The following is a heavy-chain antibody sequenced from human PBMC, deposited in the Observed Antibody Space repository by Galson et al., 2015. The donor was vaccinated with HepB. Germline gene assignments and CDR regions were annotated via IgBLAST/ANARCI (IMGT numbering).Heavy chain of an antibody. D-gene: IGHD6-19*01. J-gene: IGHJ5*02. CDR2: IWFDGSAT. CDR3: ARDAPFDSSGWTNWFDP. Sequence: SLRLSCAASGFTFSRYGMHWVRQAPGKGLEWVAAIWFDGSATFYRDSVKGRFSISRDDSKNILYRQMNSLRAEDTAVYSCARDAPFDSSGWTNWFDPWGQGTLVTVSS. V-gene: IGHV3-33*01. CDR1: GFTFSRYG.